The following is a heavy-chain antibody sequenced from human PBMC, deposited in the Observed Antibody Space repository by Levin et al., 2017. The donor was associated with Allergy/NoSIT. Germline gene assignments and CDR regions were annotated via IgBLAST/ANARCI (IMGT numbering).Heavy chain of an antibody. J-gene: IGHJ3*02. CDR1: GVAFSSYS. Sequence: AGGSLRLSCVASGVAFSSYSMNWARQAPGKGLEWISYISSSSSSIDYADSVKGRFTISRDNAKNSLVLQMNSLRDEDTAVYFCAGMKRNIRQAFGIWGQGTMVTVSS. CDR3: AGMKRNIRQAFGI. V-gene: IGHV3-48*02. D-gene: IGHD2/OR15-2a*01. CDR2: ISSSSSSI.